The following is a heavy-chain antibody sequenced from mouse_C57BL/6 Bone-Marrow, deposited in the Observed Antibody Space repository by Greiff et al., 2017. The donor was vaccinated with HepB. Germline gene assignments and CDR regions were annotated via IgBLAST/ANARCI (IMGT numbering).Heavy chain of an antibody. Sequence: EVKVVESGGGLVQPGGSMKLSCVASGFTFSNYWMNWVRQSPEKGLEWVAQIRLKSDNYETHYAESVKGRFTISRDDSKCSVYMQMNNLRAEDTGIDYCTTLYSSGPMNYFDYWGQGTTLTVSS. CDR2: IRLKSDNYET. V-gene: IGHV6-3*01. CDR3: TTLYSSGPMNYFDY. CDR1: GFTFSNYW. D-gene: IGHD1-1*01. J-gene: IGHJ2*01.